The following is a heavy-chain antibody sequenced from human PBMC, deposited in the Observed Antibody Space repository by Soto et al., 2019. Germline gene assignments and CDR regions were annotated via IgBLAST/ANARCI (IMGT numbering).Heavy chain of an antibody. CDR1: GGSISSGGYY. Sequence: KSSETLSLTCTVSGGSISSGGYYWSWIRQHPGKGLEWIGYIYYSGSTYYNPSLKSRVTISVDTSKNQFSLKLSSVTAADTAVYYCARVGGNVDTAMANFDYWGQGTLVTVSS. V-gene: IGHV4-31*03. D-gene: IGHD5-18*01. J-gene: IGHJ4*02. CDR3: ARVGGNVDTAMANFDY. CDR2: IYYSGST.